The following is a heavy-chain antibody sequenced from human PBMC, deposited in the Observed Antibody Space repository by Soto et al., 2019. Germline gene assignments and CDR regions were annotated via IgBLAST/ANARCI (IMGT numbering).Heavy chain of an antibody. J-gene: IGHJ5*02. CDR3: ARDGGTSIINLYDP. CDR1: GYTFTSYA. Sequence: ASVKVSCKASGYTFTSYAMHWVRQAPGQRLEWMGWINAGNGNTKYSQKFQGRVTITRDTSASTAYMELSSLRSEDTAVYYCARDGGTSIINLYDPWGQGPLYTFSS. V-gene: IGHV1-3*01. CDR2: INAGNGNT. D-gene: IGHD2-21*01.